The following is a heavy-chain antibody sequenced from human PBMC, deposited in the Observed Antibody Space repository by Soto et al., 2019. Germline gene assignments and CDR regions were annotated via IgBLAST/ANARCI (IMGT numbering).Heavy chain of an antibody. D-gene: IGHD2-15*01. CDR3: ASPYCSGGSCYHTDYFQH. CDR1: GFTFSTYV. CDR2: ISYDSSNE. Sequence: QVHLVESGGGVVQPGRSLRLSCGASGFTFSTYVIHWVRQAPDKGLEWVAVISYDSSNEFYADSVKGRFTISRDNSKNTLYLQMNNLRPDDTAVYYCASPYCSGGSCYHTDYFQHWGQGTLVTVSS. J-gene: IGHJ1*01. V-gene: IGHV3-30-3*01.